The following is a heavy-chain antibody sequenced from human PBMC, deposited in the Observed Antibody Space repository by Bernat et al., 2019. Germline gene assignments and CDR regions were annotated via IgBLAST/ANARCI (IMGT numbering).Heavy chain of an antibody. Sequence: QVQLVESGGGVVQPGRSLRLSCAASGFTFSSYGMHWVRQAPGKGLEWVAVIWYDGSNKYYADSVKGRFTISRDNSKNTLYLQMNSLRAEDTAVYYCARDHYGGFFDYWGQETQVTVSS. CDR1: GFTFSSYG. CDR3: ARDHYGGFFDY. CDR2: IWYDGSNK. V-gene: IGHV3-33*01. J-gene: IGHJ4*02. D-gene: IGHD4-17*01.